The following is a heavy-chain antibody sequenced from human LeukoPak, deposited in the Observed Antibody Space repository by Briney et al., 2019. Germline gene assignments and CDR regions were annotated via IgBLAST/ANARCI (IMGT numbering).Heavy chain of an antibody. D-gene: IGHD3-9*01. J-gene: IGHJ5*02. CDR2: FDPEDGET. CDR1: GYTLTELS. CDR3: ATDPYDILTGSYGHGWFDP. V-gene: IGHV1-24*01. Sequence: GASVKVSCKVSGYTLTELSMHWVRQAPGKGLEWMGGFDPEDGETIYAQKFQGRVTMTEDTSTDTAYMELSSLGSEDTAVYYCATDPYDILTGSYGHGWFDPWGQGTLVTVSS.